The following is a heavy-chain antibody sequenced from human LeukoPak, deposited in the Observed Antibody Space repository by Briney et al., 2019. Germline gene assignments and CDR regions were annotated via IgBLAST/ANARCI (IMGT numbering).Heavy chain of an antibody. CDR3: GRGLQTGAFDI. V-gene: IGHV1-2*02. CDR2: INPNSGGS. J-gene: IGHJ3*02. D-gene: IGHD4-11*01. Sequence: ASVKVSCKASGYTFTGYYMHWVRQAPGQGLEWMGWINPNSGGSNNAQKFQGRVTMTREKSISTVYMELKRLRSDDTAVYYCGRGLQTGAFDIWGQGTMVTVSS. CDR1: GYTFTGYY.